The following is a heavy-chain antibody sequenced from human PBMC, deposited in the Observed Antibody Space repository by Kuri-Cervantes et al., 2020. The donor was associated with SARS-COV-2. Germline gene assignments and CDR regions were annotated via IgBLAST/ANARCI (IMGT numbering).Heavy chain of an antibody. CDR3: ARDKFYDFWSGYPEGYYYYYYMDV. J-gene: IGHJ6*03. D-gene: IGHD3-3*01. CDR1: GFTLSSYS. CDR2: ISSSSSYI. V-gene: IGHV3-21*01. Sequence: GESLKISCAASGFTLSSYSMNWVRQAPGKGLEWVSSISSSSSYIYYADSVKGRFTISRDNAKNSLYLQMNSLRAEDTAVYYCARDKFYDFWSGYPEGYYYYYYMDVWGKGTTVTVSS.